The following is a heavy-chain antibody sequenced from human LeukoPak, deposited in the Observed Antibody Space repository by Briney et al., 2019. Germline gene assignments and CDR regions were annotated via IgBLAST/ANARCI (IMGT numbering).Heavy chain of an antibody. J-gene: IGHJ4*02. D-gene: IGHD2-15*01. V-gene: IGHV3-73*01. CDR3: TSLVASSY. Sequence: GGSLKLSCAASGFTFSGSAMHWVRQASGKGLEWVGRIRSKANIYATACAASVKGRFTISRDDSMNTAYLQMNSLKTEDTAVYCCTSLVASSYWGQGTLVTVSS. CDR2: IRSKANIYAT. CDR1: GFTFSGSA.